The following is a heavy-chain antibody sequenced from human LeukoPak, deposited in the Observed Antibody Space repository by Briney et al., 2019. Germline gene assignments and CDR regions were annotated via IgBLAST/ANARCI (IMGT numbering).Heavy chain of an antibody. D-gene: IGHD6-19*01. CDR3: ARGDSSGWGPYFFDY. V-gene: IGHV3-21*01. CDR1: GFTFSSYS. CDR2: ISSSSSYI. Sequence: GGSLRLSCAASGFTFSSYSMNWVRQAPGKGLEWVSSISSSSSYIYYADSVKGRFTISRDNAKNSLYLQMNSLRAEDTAVYYCARGDSSGWGPYFFDYWGQGTLVTVSS. J-gene: IGHJ4*02.